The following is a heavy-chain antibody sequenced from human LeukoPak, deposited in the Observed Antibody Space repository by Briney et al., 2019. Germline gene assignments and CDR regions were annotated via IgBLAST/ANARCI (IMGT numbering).Heavy chain of an antibody. V-gene: IGHV4-4*07. Sequence: PSETLSLTCTVSGGSISSYYWSWIRQPAGKGLEWIGRIYSSGSTDYNPSLKSRVTMSVDTSKNKFSLKLTSMTAADTAVYYCARDSGGGSGSYYRYFDYWGQGTLVTVSS. CDR1: GGSISSYY. D-gene: IGHD3-10*01. J-gene: IGHJ4*02. CDR3: ARDSGGGSGSYYRYFDY. CDR2: IYSSGST.